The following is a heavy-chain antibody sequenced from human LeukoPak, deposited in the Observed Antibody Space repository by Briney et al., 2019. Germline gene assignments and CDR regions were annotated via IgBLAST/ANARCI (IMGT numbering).Heavy chain of an antibody. Sequence: SVKVSCKASGGTFISYAISWVRQAPVQGLEWMGRNIPILGIANYAQKFQGRVTITADKSTSTAYMELSSLRSEDTAVYYCARVPHSGTQYYYYGMDVWGQGTTVTVSS. J-gene: IGHJ6*02. CDR1: GGTFISYA. D-gene: IGHD1-26*01. V-gene: IGHV1-69*04. CDR2: NIPILGIA. CDR3: ARVPHSGTQYYYYGMDV.